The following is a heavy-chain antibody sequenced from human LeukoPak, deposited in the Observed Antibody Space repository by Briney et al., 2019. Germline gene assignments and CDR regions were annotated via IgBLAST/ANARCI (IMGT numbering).Heavy chain of an antibody. J-gene: IGHJ4*02. CDR2: IIPILGIA. CDR1: GGTFSSYA. D-gene: IGHD5-12*01. V-gene: IGHV1-69*04. Sequence: GASVKVSYKASGGTFSSYAISWVRQAPGQGLEWMGRIIPILGIANYAQKFQGRVTITADKSTSTAYMELSSLRSEDTAVYYCARGYSGDFDYWGQGTLVTVSS. CDR3: ARGYSGDFDY.